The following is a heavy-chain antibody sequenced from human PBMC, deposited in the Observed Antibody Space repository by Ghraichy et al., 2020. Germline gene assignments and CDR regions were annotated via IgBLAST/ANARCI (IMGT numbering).Heavy chain of an antibody. D-gene: IGHD3-10*01. Sequence: GGSLRLSCAASGFTFSSYAMHWVRQAPGKGLEYVSAISSNGGSTYYANSVKGRFTISRDNSKNTLYLQMGSLRAEDMAVYYCAREGSYRHFDYWGQGTLVTVSS. CDR2: ISSNGGST. J-gene: IGHJ4*02. CDR3: AREGSYRHFDY. V-gene: IGHV3-64*01. CDR1: GFTFSSYA.